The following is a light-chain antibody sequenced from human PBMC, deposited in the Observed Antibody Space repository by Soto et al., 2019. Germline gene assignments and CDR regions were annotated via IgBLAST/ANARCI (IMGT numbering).Light chain of an antibody. J-gene: IGLJ1*01. CDR2: DVT. CDR3: NSYTGSTTPFV. Sequence: SVLTPPASVSRSPGHSITISCPGTSSDVGGYNYVSWYQHHPDKAPKLVIYDVTNRPSGVSYRFSGSKSGNTASLTISGLQAEDEADYYCNSYTGSTTPFVFGTGTKVTVL. CDR1: SSDVGGYNY. V-gene: IGLV2-14*03.